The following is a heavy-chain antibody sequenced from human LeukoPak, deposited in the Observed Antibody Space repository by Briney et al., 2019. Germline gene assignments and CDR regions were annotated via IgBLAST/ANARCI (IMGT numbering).Heavy chain of an antibody. CDR1: GGTFSSHA. CDR3: ARGWDSTGSYYYYGMDV. Sequence: ASVKVSCKASGGTFSSHAISWVRQAPGQGLEWMGRIIPILGITKYAQKFQGRVTITADKSTSTAYMELTSLRSEDTAFYYCARGWDSTGSYYYYGMDVWGQGTTVTVSS. CDR2: IIPILGIT. J-gene: IGHJ6*02. V-gene: IGHV1-69*04. D-gene: IGHD3-22*01.